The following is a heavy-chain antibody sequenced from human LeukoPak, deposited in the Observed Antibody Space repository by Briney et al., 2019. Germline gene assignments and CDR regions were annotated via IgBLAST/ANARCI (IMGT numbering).Heavy chain of an antibody. D-gene: IGHD3-22*01. CDR1: GGTFSSYA. J-gene: IGHJ4*02. CDR3: ARSPGGPRFSSGYYY. V-gene: IGHV1-69*13. Sequence: SVKVSCKASGGTFSSYAISWVRQAPGQGLEWMGGIIPIFGTANYAQKFQGRVTITADESTSTAYMELSSLRSEGTAVYYCARSPGGPRFSSGYYYWGQGTLVTVSS. CDR2: IIPIFGTA.